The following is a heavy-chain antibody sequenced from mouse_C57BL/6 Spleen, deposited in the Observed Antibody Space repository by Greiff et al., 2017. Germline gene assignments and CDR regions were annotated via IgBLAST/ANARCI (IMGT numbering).Heavy chain of an antibody. D-gene: IGHD3-2*02. CDR1: GYTFTSYW. CDR3: SRRRAQATYYYSMDY. CDR2: IDPSDRYT. J-gene: IGHJ4*01. V-gene: IGHV1-50*01. Sequence: QVQLQQPGAELVKPGASVKLSCKASGYTFTSYWLQWVKQRPGQGLEWIGEIDPSDRYTNYNQKFKGKATLTVDTSSSTAYMQLRSLTSEDSAVYYCSRRRAQATYYYSMDYWGQVTSVTVSS.